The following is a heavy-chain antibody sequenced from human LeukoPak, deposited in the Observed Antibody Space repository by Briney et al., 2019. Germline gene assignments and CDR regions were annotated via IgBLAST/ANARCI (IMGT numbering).Heavy chain of an antibody. CDR2: ISSSGSTI. CDR3: ASGYSSSWPYFDY. D-gene: IGHD6-13*01. CDR1: GFTFSDYY. V-gene: IGHV3-11*01. Sequence: PGGSLRLSCAASGFTFSDYYMSWIRQAPGKGLEWVSYISSSGSTIYYADSVKGRFTISRDNAKNSLYLQMNSLRAADTAVYYCASGYSSSWPYFDYWGQGTLVTVSS. J-gene: IGHJ4*02.